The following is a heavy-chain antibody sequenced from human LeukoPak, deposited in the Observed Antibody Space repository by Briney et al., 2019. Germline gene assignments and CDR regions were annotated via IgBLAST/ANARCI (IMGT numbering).Heavy chain of an antibody. CDR2: ISYDGSNK. V-gene: IGHV3-30*18. J-gene: IGHJ3*02. D-gene: IGHD5-24*01. Sequence: PGGSLRLSCAASGFTISNYAIHWVRQAPGKGLEWVAVISYDGSNKYYADSVRGRFTISRDNSKNTLYLQMNSLRAEDTAVYYCAKDYRLGDGYNYVDDAFDIWGQGTMVTVSS. CDR3: AKDYRLGDGYNYVDDAFDI. CDR1: GFTISNYA.